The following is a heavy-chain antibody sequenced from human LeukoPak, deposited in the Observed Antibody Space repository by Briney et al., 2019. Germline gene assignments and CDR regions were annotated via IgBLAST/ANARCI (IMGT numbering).Heavy chain of an antibody. CDR3: ARLEAPFN. CDR1: GFTVSSNY. Sequence: GGSLRLSCAASGFTVSSNYMGWVRQAPGKGLEWVSVIYSGGSTYYADSVKGRFTISRDNSKNTLYLHMNILRAEDTAVYYCARLEAPFNWGQGMLVTVSS. CDR2: IYSGGST. J-gene: IGHJ4*02. D-gene: IGHD5-24*01. V-gene: IGHV3-66*01.